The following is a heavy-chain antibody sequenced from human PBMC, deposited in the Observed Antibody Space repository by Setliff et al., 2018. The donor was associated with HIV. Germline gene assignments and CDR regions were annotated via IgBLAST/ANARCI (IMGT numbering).Heavy chain of an antibody. Sequence: SVKVSCKASGFTFNHYALSWVRQAPGQRPEWMGGTIPMSDIPNYAQNFQGRVTITADHSTTTTYMELSSLRSEDTAVYYCARESACSSTSCPKVLDYWGQGTLVTVSS. D-gene: IGHD2-2*01. CDR3: ARESACSSTSCPKVLDY. CDR1: GFTFNHYA. V-gene: IGHV1-69*10. J-gene: IGHJ4*02. CDR2: TIPMSDIP.